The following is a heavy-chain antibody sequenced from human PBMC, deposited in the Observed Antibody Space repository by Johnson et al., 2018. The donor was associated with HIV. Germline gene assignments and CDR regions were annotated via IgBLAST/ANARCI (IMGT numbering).Heavy chain of an antibody. J-gene: IGHJ3*02. CDR1: GFTFRDYY. CDR3: TTEDSSGYNSLGAFDI. V-gene: IGHV3-11*01. D-gene: IGHD3-22*01. Sequence: HVHLVASGGGLAKHGRPLRLSCASSGFTFRDYYMSWIRQAPGKGLAWVSYISSSGSTIYYADSVKGRFTISRDNAKNSLYLQLNSLKTEDTAVYYCTTEDSSGYNSLGAFDIWGPGTMVTVSS. CDR2: ISSSGSTI.